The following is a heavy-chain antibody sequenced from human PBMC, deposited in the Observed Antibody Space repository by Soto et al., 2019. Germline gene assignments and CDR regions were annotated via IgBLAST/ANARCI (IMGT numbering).Heavy chain of an antibody. CDR3: ARDGRGAAAGTLYYYYGMDV. J-gene: IGHJ6*02. V-gene: IGHV1-69*13. Sequence: SVEVSCKASGGTFSSYSISWVRQAPGQGLEWMGGIIPIFGTANYAQKFQGRVTITADESTSTAYMELSSLRSEDTAVYYCARDGRGAAAGTLYYYYGMDVWGQGTTVTVSS. D-gene: IGHD6-13*01. CDR1: GGTFSSYS. CDR2: IIPIFGTA.